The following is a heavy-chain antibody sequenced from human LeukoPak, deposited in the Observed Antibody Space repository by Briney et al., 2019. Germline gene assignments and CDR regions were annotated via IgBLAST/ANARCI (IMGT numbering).Heavy chain of an antibody. CDR1: GYSFSTYG. Sequence: ASVKVSCKASGYSFSTYGISWVRQAPVQGLECLGWIGTYNGNTNYAPNLQGRVTMTADTSTSTAYMELRSLSSDDTAMYYCARDRGYYPDCFDSWGQGTLVTVSS. CDR3: ARDRGYYPDCFDS. D-gene: IGHD3-3*01. V-gene: IGHV1-18*01. J-gene: IGHJ4*02. CDR2: IGTYNGNT.